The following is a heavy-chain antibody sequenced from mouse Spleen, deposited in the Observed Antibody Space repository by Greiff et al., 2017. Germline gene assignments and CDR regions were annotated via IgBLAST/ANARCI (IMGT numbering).Heavy chain of an antibody. CDR1: GYAFSSYW. CDR3: TTGTFDY. J-gene: IGHJ2*01. CDR2: IDPENGDT. Sequence: EVKLQQSGAELVKPGASVKISCKASGYAFSSYWMHWVKQRPEQGLEWIGWIDPENGDTEYASKFQGKATITADTSSNTAYLQLSSLTSEDTAVYYCTTGTFDYWGQGTTLTVSS. V-gene: IGHV14-4*01. D-gene: IGHD2-14*01.